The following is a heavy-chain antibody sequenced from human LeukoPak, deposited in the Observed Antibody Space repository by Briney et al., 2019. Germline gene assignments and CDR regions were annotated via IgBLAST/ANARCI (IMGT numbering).Heavy chain of an antibody. CDR3: ARLIRAWNDHFDP. CDR2: IQLSGNT. CDR1: GGSISSYY. V-gene: IGHV4-4*09. D-gene: IGHD1-1*01. J-gene: IGHJ5*02. Sequence: SETLSLTCTVSGGSISSYYWSWIRQPAGKGLEWIGYIQLSGNTNYNPALKIRVSISLDTSKNYFSLHLSSVTAADTAVYYCARLIRAWNDHFDPWGQGTLVTVFS.